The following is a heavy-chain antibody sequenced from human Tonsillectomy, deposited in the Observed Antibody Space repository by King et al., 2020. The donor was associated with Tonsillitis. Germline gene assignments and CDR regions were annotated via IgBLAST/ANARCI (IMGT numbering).Heavy chain of an antibody. CDR1: GGTFSSYA. Sequence: QLVQSGAEVKKPGSSVKVSCKASGGTFSSYAISWVRQAPGQGLEWMGGIIPIFGTANYAQKFQGRVTITADESTSTAYMELSSLRSEDTAVYYCVRGPTLHYDILTGYFLDLWGRGTLVTVSS. D-gene: IGHD3-9*01. V-gene: IGHV1-69*01. CDR2: IIPIFGTA. CDR3: VRGPTLHYDILTGYFLDL. J-gene: IGHJ2*01.